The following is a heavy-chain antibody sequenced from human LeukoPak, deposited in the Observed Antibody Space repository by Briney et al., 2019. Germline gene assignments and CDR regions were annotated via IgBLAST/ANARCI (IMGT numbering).Heavy chain of an antibody. CDR3: ARDPNGDYIGAFDM. CDR1: GFSFSAYA. V-gene: IGHV3-23*01. Sequence: PGGSLGLSCTASGFSFSAYAMMWVRQAPGKGPEWVSASRGSGVNTYYADSVKGRFTISRDNSKYTLFLQMNSLRAEDTAVYYCARDPNGDYIGAFDMWGPGTMVTVSS. CDR2: SRGSGVNT. D-gene: IGHD4-17*01. J-gene: IGHJ3*02.